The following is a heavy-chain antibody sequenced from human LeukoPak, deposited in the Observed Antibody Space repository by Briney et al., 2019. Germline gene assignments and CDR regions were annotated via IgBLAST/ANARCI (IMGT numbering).Heavy chain of an antibody. CDR3: ATWGGFGPFDY. CDR2: ISSGQNYI. J-gene: IGHJ4*02. D-gene: IGHD3-16*01. CDR1: GFTFRSYW. V-gene: IGHV3-21*01. Sequence: PGGSLRLSCAAPGFTFRSYWMSWVRQAPGKGLEWVSSISSGQNYIYYADSVKGRFAISRDNAKNSLYLQMNSLRAEDTAVYYCATWGGFGPFDYWGQGTPVTVSS.